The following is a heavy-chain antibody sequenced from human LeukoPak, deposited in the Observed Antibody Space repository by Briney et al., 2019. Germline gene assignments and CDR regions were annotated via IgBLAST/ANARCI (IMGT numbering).Heavy chain of an antibody. D-gene: IGHD5/OR15-5a*01. J-gene: IGHJ5*02. CDR2: IIPILGIA. CDR1: GGTFSSYA. CDR3: ARDPDILSTMWFDP. Sequence: ASVTVSCKASGGTFSSYAISWVRQAPGQGLEWMGRIIPILGIANYAQKFQGRVTITADKSTSTAYMELSSLKSEDTAVYYCARDPDILSTMWFDPWGQGTLVTVSS. V-gene: IGHV1-69*04.